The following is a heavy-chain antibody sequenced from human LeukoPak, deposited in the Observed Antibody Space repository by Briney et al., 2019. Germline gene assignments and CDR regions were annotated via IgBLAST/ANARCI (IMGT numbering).Heavy chain of an antibody. CDR3: TRGTMVRGVIITPADY. CDR1: GFIFSDYW. J-gene: IGHJ4*02. D-gene: IGHD3-10*01. Sequence: GGSLRLSCAASGFIFSDYWMTWVRQAPGKGLEWVGFIRSKAYGGTTEYAAPVKGRFTISRDDSKSIAYLQMNSLKTEDTAVYYCTRGTMVRGVIITPADYWGQGTLVTVSS. CDR2: IRSKAYGGTT. V-gene: IGHV3-49*04.